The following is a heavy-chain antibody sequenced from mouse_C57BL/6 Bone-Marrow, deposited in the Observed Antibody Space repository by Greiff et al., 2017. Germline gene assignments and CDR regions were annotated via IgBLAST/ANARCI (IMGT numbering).Heavy chain of an antibody. CDR3: ARSTVVAHWYFDV. V-gene: IGHV1-61*01. CDR2: IYPSDSET. CDR1: GYTFTSYW. D-gene: IGHD1-1*01. J-gene: IGHJ1*03. Sequence: VQLQQPGAELERPGSSVKLSCKASGYTFTSYWMDWVKQRPGQGLEWIGNIYPSDSETHYNQKFKDKATLTVDKSSSTAYMQLSSLTSEDSAVYYCARSTVVAHWYFDVWGTGTTVTVSS.